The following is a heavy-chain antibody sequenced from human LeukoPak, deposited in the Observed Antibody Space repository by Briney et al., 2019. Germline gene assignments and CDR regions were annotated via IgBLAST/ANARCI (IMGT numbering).Heavy chain of an antibody. CDR1: GFTFSSYA. CDR3: AKRNSRYQLEY. V-gene: IGHV3-23*01. J-gene: IGHJ4*02. D-gene: IGHD2-2*01. Sequence: GGSLRLSCAASGFTFSSYAMSWVRQAPGKGLEWVLAISGSGGSTYYADSVKGRFTISRDNSKNTLYLQMNSLRAEDTAVYYCAKRNSRYQLEYWGQGTLVTVSS. CDR2: ISGSGGST.